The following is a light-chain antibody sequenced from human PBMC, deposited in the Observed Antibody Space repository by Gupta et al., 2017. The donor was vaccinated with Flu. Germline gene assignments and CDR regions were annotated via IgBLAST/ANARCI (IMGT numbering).Light chain of an antibody. J-gene: IGLJ2*01. Sequence: QSALPPPASVSGSPELSITISCTVSGTDIGGNNHVSWYQHHLGRAPKLMIFEVNNRPSGVSTRFSGSKSGSTASLTISGLQADDEADYYCCSYTSINTPVVFGGGTKLTVL. CDR3: CSYTSINTPVV. CDR1: GTDIGGNNH. CDR2: EVN. V-gene: IGLV2-14*01.